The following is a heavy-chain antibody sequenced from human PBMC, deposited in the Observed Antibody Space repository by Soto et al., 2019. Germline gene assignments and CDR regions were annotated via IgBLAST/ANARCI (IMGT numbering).Heavy chain of an antibody. Sequence: QVQLVESGGGVVQPGRSLRLSCAASGFTFSSYGMHWVRQAPGKGLEWVAVIRDDGSNKYYADSVKGRFTISRDNSKNTRYLQMNGLRAEDPAVYYCARGNRYSSRWYVQRYYYYGMYVWGQGTPVTVSS. V-gene: IGHV3-33*01. J-gene: IGHJ6*02. CDR2: IRDDGSNK. CDR3: ARGNRYSSRWYVQRYYYYGMYV. CDR1: GFTFSSYG. D-gene: IGHD6-13*01.